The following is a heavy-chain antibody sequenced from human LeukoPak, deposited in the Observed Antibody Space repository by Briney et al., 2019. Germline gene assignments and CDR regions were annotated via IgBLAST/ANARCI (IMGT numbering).Heavy chain of an antibody. CDR3: AKMDREETGYYSGSVYGMDV. CDR1: GFTFSDYG. D-gene: IGHD3-9*01. Sequence: PGGSLRLSCAVSGFTFSDYGMYWVRQAPGKGLEWLAVISYDGSNKRYADSVKGRLTISRDNSNNTLYLQMSSLRVEDTAVYYCAKMDREETGYYSGSVYGMDVWGQGTTVTVSS. V-gene: IGHV3-30*18. CDR2: ISYDGSNK. J-gene: IGHJ6*02.